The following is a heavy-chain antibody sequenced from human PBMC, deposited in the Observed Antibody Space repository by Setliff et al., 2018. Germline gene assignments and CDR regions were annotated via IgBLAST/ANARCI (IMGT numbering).Heavy chain of an antibody. V-gene: IGHV3-23*01. Sequence: GGSLRLSCAASGFTFSSYAMSWVRQAPGKGLEWVSAISGSGGSTYYADSVKGRFTISRDNSKNTLYLQMNSLRAEDTAVYYCTRASMGGGSYWWDYWGQGTLVTVSS. J-gene: IGHJ4*02. CDR3: TRASMGGGSYWWDY. CDR1: GFTFSSYA. D-gene: IGHD2-8*02. CDR2: ISGSGGST.